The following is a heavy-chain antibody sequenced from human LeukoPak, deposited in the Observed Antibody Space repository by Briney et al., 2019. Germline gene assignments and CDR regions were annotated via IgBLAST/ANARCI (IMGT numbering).Heavy chain of an antibody. Sequence: ASVKVSCKASGHTFTSYDINWVRQATGQGLEWMGWMNPNSGNTGYAQKFQGRVTITRNTSISTAYMELSSLRSEDTAVYYCARVGKGRLNWFDPWGQGTLVTVSS. J-gene: IGHJ5*02. CDR3: ARVGKGRLNWFDP. CDR2: MNPNSGNT. V-gene: IGHV1-8*03. D-gene: IGHD7-27*01. CDR1: GHTFTSYD.